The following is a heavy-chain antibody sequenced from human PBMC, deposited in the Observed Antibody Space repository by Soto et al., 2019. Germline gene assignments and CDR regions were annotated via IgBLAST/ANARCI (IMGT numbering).Heavy chain of an antibody. CDR1: GGSISSGGYY. CDR2: IYYSGSP. J-gene: IGHJ6*02. V-gene: IGHV4-31*03. Sequence: PSETLSLTCTVSGGSISSGGYYWSWIRQHPGKGLEWIGYIYYSGSPYYNPSLKSRLTIPVDTSKNQFSLKLSSVTAADTAVYYCARVGVIGYYYGLDVWGQGTTVTVSS. CDR3: ARVGVIGYYYGLDV. D-gene: IGHD3-16*01.